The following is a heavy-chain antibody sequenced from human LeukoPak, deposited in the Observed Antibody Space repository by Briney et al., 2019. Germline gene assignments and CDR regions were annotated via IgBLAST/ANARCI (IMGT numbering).Heavy chain of an antibody. J-gene: IGHJ4*02. CDR1: GFTFSSYS. CDR3: AKARPNGWFGTRGYFDY. V-gene: IGHV3-48*04. CDR2: ISSSGSTI. D-gene: IGHD3-10*01. Sequence: GGSVRLSCAASGFTFSSYSMNWVRQAPGKGLEWVSSISSSGSTIYYADSVKGRFTISRDNAKNSLYLQMNSLRAEDTAVYYCAKARPNGWFGTRGYFDYWGQGTLVTVSS.